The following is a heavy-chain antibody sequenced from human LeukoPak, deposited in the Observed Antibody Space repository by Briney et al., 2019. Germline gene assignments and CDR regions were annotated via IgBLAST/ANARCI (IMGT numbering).Heavy chain of an antibody. CDR3: ARAPHPRYNWFDP. J-gene: IGHJ5*02. V-gene: IGHV4-31*03. Sequence: SETLSRTCTVSGGSISSGGYYWSWIRQHPGKGLEWIGYICYSGSTYYNPSLKRRVTISVDTSKNQFSLKLSSVTAADTAVYYCARAPHPRYNWFDPWGQGTLVTVSS. CDR2: ICYSGST. CDR1: GGSISSGGYY.